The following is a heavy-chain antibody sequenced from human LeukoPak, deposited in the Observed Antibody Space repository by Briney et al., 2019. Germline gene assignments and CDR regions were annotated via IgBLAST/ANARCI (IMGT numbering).Heavy chain of an antibody. J-gene: IGHJ5*02. CDR3: ARDSGTTGEVKFDP. D-gene: IGHD4-17*01. CDR2: IYSDGTI. Sequence: SETLSLTCTVSGGSISSYYWSWIRQPAGKGLEWIGRIYSDGTITYNPSLQSRLTMSIDTSKNQFSLKLSFVTAADTAVYYCARDSGTTGEVKFDPWGQGTLVTVSS. V-gene: IGHV4-4*07. CDR1: GGSISSYY.